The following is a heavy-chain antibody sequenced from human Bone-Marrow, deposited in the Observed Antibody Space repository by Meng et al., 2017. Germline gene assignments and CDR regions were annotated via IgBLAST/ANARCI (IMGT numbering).Heavy chain of an antibody. CDR3: ARGTQYGGNY. CDR2: ISSSSSYI. D-gene: IGHD4-23*01. V-gene: IGHV3-21*01. Sequence: GESLKISCAASGFTVSSYSMNWVRQAPGKGLEWVSSISSSSSYIYYADSVKGRFTISRDNAKNSLYLQMNSLRAEDTAVYYCARGTQYGGNYWGQGTLVTVSS. CDR1: GFTVSSYS. J-gene: IGHJ4*02.